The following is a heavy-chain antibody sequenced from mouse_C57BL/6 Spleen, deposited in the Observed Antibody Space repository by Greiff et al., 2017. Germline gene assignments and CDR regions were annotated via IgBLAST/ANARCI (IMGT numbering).Heavy chain of an antibody. J-gene: IGHJ4*01. CDR2: IYPGDGDT. V-gene: IGHV1-82*01. CDR3: ARDSSGYPYYAMDY. CDR1: GYAFSSSW. D-gene: IGHD3-2*02. Sequence: VQLQQSGPELVKPGASVKISCTASGYAFSSSWMNWVKQRPGKGLEWIGRIYPGDGDTNYNGKFKGKATLTADKSSRTAYMQLSSLTSEDSPVYFCARDSSGYPYYAMDYWGQGTSVTVSS.